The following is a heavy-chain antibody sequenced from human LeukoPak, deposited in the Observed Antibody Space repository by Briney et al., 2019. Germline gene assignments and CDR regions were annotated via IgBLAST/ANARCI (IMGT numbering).Heavy chain of an antibody. Sequence: GASVKVSCKASGGTFSSYAISWVRQAPGQGLEWMGGIIPIFGTANYAQKFQGRVTITADNSTSTAYMELSSLRSEDTAVYYCARTEGGYDWGGFDYWGQGTLVTVSS. D-gene: IGHD5-12*01. CDR2: IIPIFGTA. J-gene: IGHJ4*02. CDR3: ARTEGGYDWGGFDY. CDR1: GGTFSSYA. V-gene: IGHV1-69*06.